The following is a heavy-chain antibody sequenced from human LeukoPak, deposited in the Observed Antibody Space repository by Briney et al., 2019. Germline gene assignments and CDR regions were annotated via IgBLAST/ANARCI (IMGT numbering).Heavy chain of an antibody. D-gene: IGHD5-24*01. J-gene: IGHJ4*02. CDR1: GGTFSSYA. CDR2: IIPILGIA. V-gene: IGHV1-69*04. CDR3: ARDRDGGLTDY. Sequence: SVKVSCKASGGTFSSYAISWVRQAPGQGLEWMGRIIPILGIANYAQKFQGRVTITADKSTSTAYMELSSLRSEDTAVYYCARDRDGGLTDYWGQGTLVTVSS.